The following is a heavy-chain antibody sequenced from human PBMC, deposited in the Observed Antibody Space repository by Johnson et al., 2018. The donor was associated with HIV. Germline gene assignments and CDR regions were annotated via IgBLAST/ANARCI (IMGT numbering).Heavy chain of an antibody. CDR3: ARDSRISLIVVVSRGGFDI. CDR2: ISSSGSTI. CDR1: GFTFSSYE. D-gene: IGHD3-22*01. Sequence: VQLVESGGGLVQPGRSLRLSCAASGFTFSSYEMNWVRQAPGKGLEWVSYISSSGSTIYYADSVKGRFTISRDNAKNSLYLQMNSLRAEDTAVYYCARDSRISLIVVVSRGGFDIWGQGTMVTVSS. V-gene: IGHV3-48*03. J-gene: IGHJ3*02.